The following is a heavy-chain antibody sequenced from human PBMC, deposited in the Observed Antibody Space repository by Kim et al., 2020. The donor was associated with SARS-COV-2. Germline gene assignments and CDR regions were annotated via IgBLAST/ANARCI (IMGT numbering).Heavy chain of an antibody. V-gene: IGHV4-59*13. Sequence: SETLSLTCTVSGGSISSYYWSWIRQPPGKGLEWSGYNYYSGSTNYNPSLKRRVTITVETSKNKFSLKQSSVTAADTTVYYCARQTSGGELDDWGQGTLVTVSS. D-gene: IGHD1-26*01. CDR3: ARQTSGGELDD. J-gene: IGHJ4*02. CDR2: NYYSGST. CDR1: GGSISSYY.